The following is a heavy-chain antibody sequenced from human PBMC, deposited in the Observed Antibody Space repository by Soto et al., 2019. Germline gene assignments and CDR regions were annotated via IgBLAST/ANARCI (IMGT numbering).Heavy chain of an antibody. D-gene: IGHD3-22*01. CDR2: IYYSGST. CDR3: ARCGSSGYYLLDYFDY. V-gene: IGHV4-39*01. Sequence: QLQLQESGPGLVKPSETLSLTCTVSGGSISSSSYYWGWIRQPPGKGLEWIGSIYYSGSTYYNPSLKSRVTISVDTSKNQFSLKLSSVTDADTAVYYCARCGSSGYYLLDYFDYWGQGTLVTVSS. CDR1: GGSISSSSYY. J-gene: IGHJ4*02.